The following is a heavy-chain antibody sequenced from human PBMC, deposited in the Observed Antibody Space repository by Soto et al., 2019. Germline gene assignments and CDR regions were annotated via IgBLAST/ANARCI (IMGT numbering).Heavy chain of an antibody. D-gene: IGHD3-16*01. Sequence: ASLKVACKASGYTFSRYAMHWVRQAPGQRLEWMGWINAGNGNRKYSQKFQGRVTITRDTSASTAYMELSSLRSEDTAVYYCARDGGPMDVWGQGTTVTVSS. CDR2: INAGNGNR. CDR1: GYTFSRYA. V-gene: IGHV1-3*01. CDR3: ARDGGPMDV. J-gene: IGHJ6*02.